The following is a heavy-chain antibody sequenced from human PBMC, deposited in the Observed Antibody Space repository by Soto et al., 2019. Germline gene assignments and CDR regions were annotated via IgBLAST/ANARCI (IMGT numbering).Heavy chain of an antibody. CDR3: ARDADLAVVPAGGGRYYHYYGMDV. CDR2: IYYSGST. J-gene: IGHJ6*02. CDR1: GGSVSSNNYY. Sequence: SETLSLTCTVSGGSVSSNNYYWSWIRQPPGKGLEWIGYIYYSGSTTYNPSLKSRVTISVDRSKNQFSLKLNPVTAADTAVYYCARDADLAVVPAGGGRYYHYYGMDVWGQGTTVTVSS. D-gene: IGHD2-2*01. V-gene: IGHV4-61*01.